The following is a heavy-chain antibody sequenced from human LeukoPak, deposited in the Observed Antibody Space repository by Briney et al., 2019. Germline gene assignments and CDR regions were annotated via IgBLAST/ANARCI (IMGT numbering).Heavy chain of an antibody. V-gene: IGHV1-24*01. CDR3: ATVRWGQWLVPDYYYGMDV. CDR2: FDPEDGET. Sequence: ASVKVSCKVSGYTLTELSMHWVRQAPGKGLEWTGGFDPEDGETIYAQKFQGRVTMTEDTSTDTAYMELSSLRSEDTAVYYCATVRWGQWLVPDYYYGMDVWGQGTTVTVSS. CDR1: GYTLTELS. D-gene: IGHD6-19*01. J-gene: IGHJ6*02.